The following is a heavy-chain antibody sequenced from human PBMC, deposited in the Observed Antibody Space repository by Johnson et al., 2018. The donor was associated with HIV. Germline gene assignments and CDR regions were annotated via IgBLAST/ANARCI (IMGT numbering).Heavy chain of an antibody. CDR3: AKVGATVITPRGEAFDI. J-gene: IGHJ3*02. CDR1: GFTFSSYA. CDR2: IWYDGSNK. V-gene: IGHV3-30*02. D-gene: IGHD4-23*01. Sequence: QMLLVESGGGVVQPGGSLRLSCAASGFTFSSYAMHWVRQAPGKGLEWVAVIWYDGSNKYYADSVKGRVTISRDNSKNTLYLQMNSLRAEDTAVYYCAKVGATVITPRGEAFDIWGQGTMVTVSS.